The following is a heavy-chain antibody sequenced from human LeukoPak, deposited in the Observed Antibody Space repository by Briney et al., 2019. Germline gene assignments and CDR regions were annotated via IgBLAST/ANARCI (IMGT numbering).Heavy chain of an antibody. V-gene: IGHV3-53*01. CDR2: IYSSGDT. CDR1: GLTVSGNY. D-gene: IGHD2-15*01. CDR3: ARVVVEVTDYFDY. Sequence: PGGSLRLSCEVSGLTVSGNYMSWVRQAPEKGLEWISIIYSSGDTYYADSLKGRFTISRDHSKNTLYLQMNNLRAEDTAVYYCARVVVEVTDYFDYWGRGTLVTVSS. J-gene: IGHJ4*02.